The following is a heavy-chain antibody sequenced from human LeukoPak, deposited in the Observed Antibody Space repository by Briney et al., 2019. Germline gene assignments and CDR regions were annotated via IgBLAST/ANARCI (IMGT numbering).Heavy chain of an antibody. CDR1: GGTFSSYA. J-gene: IGHJ5*02. CDR2: IIPIFGTA. V-gene: IGHV1-69*13. D-gene: IGHD6-6*01. CDR3: ARLHTIAAHNWFDP. Sequence: SVKVSCKASGGTFSSYAISWVRQAPGQGLGWMGGIIPIFGTANYAQKFQGRVTITADESTSTAYMELSSLRSEDTAVYYCARLHTIAAHNWFDPWGQGTLVTVSS.